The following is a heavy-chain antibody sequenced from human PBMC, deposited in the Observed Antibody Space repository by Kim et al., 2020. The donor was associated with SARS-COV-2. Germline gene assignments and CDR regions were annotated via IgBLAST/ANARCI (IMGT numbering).Heavy chain of an antibody. Sequence: GGSLRLSCAASGFTFSSYGMHWVRQAPGKGLEWVAVIWYDGSNKYYADSVKGRFTISRDNSKNTLYLQMNSLRAEDTAVYYCARDQDDILTGYYRAYYYYGMDGWGRGTTVTVSS. CDR3: ARDQDDILTGYYRAYYYYGMDG. V-gene: IGHV3-33*01. CDR2: IWYDGSNK. J-gene: IGHJ6*02. D-gene: IGHD3-9*01. CDR1: GFTFSSYG.